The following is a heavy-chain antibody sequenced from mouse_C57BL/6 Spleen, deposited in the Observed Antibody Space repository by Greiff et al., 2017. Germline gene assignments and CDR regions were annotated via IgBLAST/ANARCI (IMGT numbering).Heavy chain of an antibody. D-gene: IGHD1-1*01. CDR3: ARPVLLRYRAMDY. Sequence: VQGVESGPELVRPGVSVKISCKGSGYTFTDYAMHWVKQSHAKSLEWIGVISTYYGDASYNQKFKDKATMTVDKSSSTAYMELARLTSEDSAVYYCARPVLLRYRAMDYWGQGTSVTVSS. CDR2: ISTYYGDA. CDR1: GYTFTDYA. J-gene: IGHJ4*01. V-gene: IGHV1-67*01.